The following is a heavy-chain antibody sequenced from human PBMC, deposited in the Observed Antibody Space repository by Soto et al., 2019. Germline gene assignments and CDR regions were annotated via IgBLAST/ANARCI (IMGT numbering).Heavy chain of an antibody. CDR3: AKDVRSGYYTNYTDYYYYMDV. V-gene: IGHV3-23*01. J-gene: IGHJ6*03. Sequence: GESLKISCAASGFTFSSYAMSWVRQAPGKGLEWVSAISGSGGSTYYADSVKGRFTISRDNSKNTLYLQMNSLRAEDTAVYYCAKDVRSGYYTNYTDYYYYMDVWGKGTTVTVSS. D-gene: IGHD3-3*01. CDR1: GFTFSSYA. CDR2: ISGSGGST.